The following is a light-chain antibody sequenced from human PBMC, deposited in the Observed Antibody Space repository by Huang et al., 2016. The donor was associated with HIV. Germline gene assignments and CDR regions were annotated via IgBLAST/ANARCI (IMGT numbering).Light chain of an antibody. V-gene: IGKV3-20*01. CDR1: QGVRTH. CDR3: QQYGSSPRT. J-gene: IGKJ3*01. Sequence: EIVLTQSPGTLSLSPGERATLPCRASQGVRTHLAWYQQTPGQSPRLLIYDVSNRATGIPDRFSGSGSWTDFTLIINRLEPEDFAVYYCQQYGSSPRTFGPGTKVDIK. CDR2: DVS.